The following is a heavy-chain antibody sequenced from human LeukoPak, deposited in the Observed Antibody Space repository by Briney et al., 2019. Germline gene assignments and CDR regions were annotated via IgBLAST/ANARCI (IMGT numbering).Heavy chain of an antibody. CDR3: ARQIVNRFDP. CDR2: IYYSGST. V-gene: IGHV4-59*08. CDR1: GGSISSYY. D-gene: IGHD1-26*01. J-gene: IGHJ5*02. Sequence: ASETLSLTCTVSGGSISSYYWSWIRQPPGKGLEWIGYIYYSGSTNYNPSLKSRVTMSVDTSKNQFSLKLSSVTAADTAVYYCARQIVNRFDPWGQGSLVTVSS.